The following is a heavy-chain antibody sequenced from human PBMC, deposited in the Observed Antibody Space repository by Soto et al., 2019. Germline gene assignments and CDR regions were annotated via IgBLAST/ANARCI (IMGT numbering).Heavy chain of an antibody. CDR2: VSANNGFT. D-gene: IGHD6-6*01. V-gene: IGHV1-18*01. J-gene: IGHJ4*02. CDR1: GYTFTNFA. CDR3: ARGGAARHLDS. Sequence: ASVKVSCKTSGYTFTNFALSWVRQAPGQGLEWIGFVSANNGFTHFAQKFQGRVSVKTDTSTSTVYLDLRSLSSDDTAVYYCARGGAARHLDSWGQGTPVTVYS.